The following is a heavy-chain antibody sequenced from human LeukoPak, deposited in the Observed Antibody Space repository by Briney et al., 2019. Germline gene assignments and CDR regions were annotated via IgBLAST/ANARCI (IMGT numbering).Heavy chain of an antibody. Sequence: GRSLRLSCAASGFTFSSYGMHWVRQAPGKGLEWVAVIWYAGSNKYYADSVKGRFTISRDNSKNTLYLQMNSLRAEDTAVYYCARDSDYDFWSGYYSMPFGWFDPWGQGTLVTVSS. CDR1: GFTFSSYG. CDR3: ARDSDYDFWSGYYSMPFGWFDP. CDR2: IWYAGSNK. V-gene: IGHV3-33*01. D-gene: IGHD3-3*01. J-gene: IGHJ5*02.